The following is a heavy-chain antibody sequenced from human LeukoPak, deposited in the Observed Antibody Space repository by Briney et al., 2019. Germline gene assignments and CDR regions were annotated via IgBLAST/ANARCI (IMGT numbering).Heavy chain of an antibody. J-gene: IGHJ3*02. CDR2: IYYSGST. D-gene: IGHD6-13*01. CDR3: ARDRASSSSWVLQAFDI. V-gene: IGHV4-39*02. Sequence: SETLSLTCTVSGGSISSSSYYWGWIRQPPGKGLEWIGSIYYSGSTYYNPSLKSRVTISVDTSKNQFSLKLSSVTAADTAVYYCARDRASSSSWVLQAFDIWGQGTMVTVSS. CDR1: GGSISSSSYY.